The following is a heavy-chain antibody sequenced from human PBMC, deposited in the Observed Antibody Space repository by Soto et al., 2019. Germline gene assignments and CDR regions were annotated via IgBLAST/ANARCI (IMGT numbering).Heavy chain of an antibody. D-gene: IGHD3-10*01. Sequence: SVKVSCKASGFTFTSSAMQWVRQARGQRLEWIGWIVVGSGNTNYAQKFQERVTITRDMSTSTAYMELSSLRSEDTAVYYCAADGAYYGSGRSYYYYYGMDVWGQGTPVTVSS. J-gene: IGHJ6*02. CDR2: IVVGSGNT. CDR1: GFTFTSSA. CDR3: AADGAYYGSGRSYYYYYGMDV. V-gene: IGHV1-58*02.